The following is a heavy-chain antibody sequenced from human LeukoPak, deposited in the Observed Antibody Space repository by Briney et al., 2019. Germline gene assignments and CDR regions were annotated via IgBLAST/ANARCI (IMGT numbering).Heavy chain of an antibody. D-gene: IGHD6-13*01. J-gene: IGHJ5*02. V-gene: IGHV4-34*01. CDR2: INHRGST. CDR3: ASIADVPNWFDP. CDR1: GGSFSGYY. Sequence: SETLSLTCAVYGGSFSGYYWSWIRQPPGKGLEWIGEINHRGSTNYNPSLKSRVTISVDTSKNQFSLKLSSVTAADTAVYYCASIADVPNWFDPWGQGTLVTVSS.